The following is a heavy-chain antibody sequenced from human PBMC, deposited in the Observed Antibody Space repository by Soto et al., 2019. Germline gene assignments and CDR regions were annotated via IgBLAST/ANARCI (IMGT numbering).Heavy chain of an antibody. CDR2: ISAYNGNT. V-gene: IGHV1-18*01. CDR1: GYTFTSYG. CDR3: ARDGRSSSWTKNYYYYGMDV. J-gene: IGHJ6*02. D-gene: IGHD6-13*01. Sequence: ASVKVSCKASGYTFTSYGISWVRQAPGQGLEWMGWISAYNGNTNYAQKLQGRVTMTTDTSTSTAYMELRSLRSDDTAVYYCARDGRSSSWTKNYYYYGMDVWGQGTTVTVSS.